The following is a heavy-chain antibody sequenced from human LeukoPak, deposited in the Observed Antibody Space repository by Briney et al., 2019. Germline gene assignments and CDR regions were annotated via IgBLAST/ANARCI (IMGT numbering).Heavy chain of an antibody. CDR2: ISGSGGST. D-gene: IGHD3-10*01. J-gene: IGHJ4*02. CDR1: GFTFSSYA. V-gene: IGHV3-23*01. CDR3: AKDTGILEWFGELSNFDY. Sequence: GGSLRLSCAASGFTFSSYAMSWFRQAPEKGLEWVSAISGSGGSTYYADSVKGRFTISRDNSKNTLYLQMNSLRAEDTAVYYCAKDTGILEWFGELSNFDYWGQGTLVTVSS.